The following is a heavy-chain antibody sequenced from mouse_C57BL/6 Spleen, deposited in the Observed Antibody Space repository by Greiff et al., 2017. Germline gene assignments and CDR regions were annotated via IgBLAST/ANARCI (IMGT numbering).Heavy chain of an antibody. Sequence: QVTLKESGPGILQSSQTLSLTCSFSGFSLSTSGMGVSWIRQPSGKGLEWLAHIYWDADKRSNPSLKSRLTISKDTSRNQVFLKITSVDTADTATHYCARRVSTMVTTGMDYWGQGTSVTVSS. J-gene: IGHJ4*01. CDR3: ARRVSTMVTTGMDY. CDR2: IYWDADK. D-gene: IGHD2-2*01. CDR1: GFSLSTSGMG. V-gene: IGHV8-12*01.